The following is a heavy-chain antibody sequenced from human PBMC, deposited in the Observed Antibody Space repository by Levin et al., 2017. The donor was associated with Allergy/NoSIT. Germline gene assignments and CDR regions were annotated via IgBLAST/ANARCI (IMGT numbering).Heavy chain of an antibody. J-gene: IGHJ6*02. D-gene: IGHD3-10*01. CDR2: IYTSGST. V-gene: IGHV4-4*07. Sequence: PSETLSLTCTVSGGSISSYYWSWIRQPAGKGLEWIGRIYTSGSTNYNPSLKSRVTMSVDTSKNQFSLKLSSVTAADTAVYYCARDFGALPTFYYGMDVWGQGTTVTVSS. CDR1: GGSISSYY. CDR3: ARDFGALPTFYYGMDV.